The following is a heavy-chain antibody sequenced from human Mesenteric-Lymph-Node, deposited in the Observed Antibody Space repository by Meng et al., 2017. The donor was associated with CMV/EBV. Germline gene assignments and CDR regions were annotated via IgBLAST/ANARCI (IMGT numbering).Heavy chain of an antibody. CDR2: INPGGGEK. CDR1: GFIFSDYW. J-gene: IGHJ6*02. V-gene: IGHV3-7*01. D-gene: IGHD6-19*01. Sequence: GGSLRLSCAASGFIFSDYWMSWVRQTPGKGLEWVANINPGGGEKYYVDSVKGRFTISRDNSKNSLYLQMNSLRAEDTAVYYCAMGKAVAGKSYYYYGMDVWGQGTTVTVSS. CDR3: AMGKAVAGKSYYYYGMDV.